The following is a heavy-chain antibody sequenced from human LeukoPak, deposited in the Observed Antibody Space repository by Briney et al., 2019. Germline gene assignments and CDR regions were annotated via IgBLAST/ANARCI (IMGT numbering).Heavy chain of an antibody. D-gene: IGHD4-11*01. CDR2: MNPNSGNT. CDR3: ATPSNLDY. V-gene: IGHV1-8*01. CDR1: GYTFTSYD. J-gene: IGHJ4*02. Sequence: ASVKVSCKASGYTFTSYDINWVRQATGQGLEWMGWMNPNSGNTGYAQKFQGRVTITADTSTDTAYMELSSLRSEDTAVYYCATPSNLDYWGQGTLVTVSS.